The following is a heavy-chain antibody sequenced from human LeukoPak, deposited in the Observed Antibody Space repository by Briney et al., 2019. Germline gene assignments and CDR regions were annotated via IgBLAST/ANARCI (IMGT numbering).Heavy chain of an antibody. J-gene: IGHJ4*02. Sequence: GGSLRLSCAVPGIKFSDAWMSWVRQAPGKGPEWVGRIKSKGSGGTIDYIAPVEGRFTISRDDSKNMVYLQINSLRAEDTAVYYCAKDQMPYYYGSGSYYNARTTHFDYWGQGTLVTVSS. V-gene: IGHV3-15*01. D-gene: IGHD3-10*01. CDR2: IKSKGSGGTI. CDR1: GIKFSDAW. CDR3: AKDQMPYYYGSGSYYNARTTHFDY.